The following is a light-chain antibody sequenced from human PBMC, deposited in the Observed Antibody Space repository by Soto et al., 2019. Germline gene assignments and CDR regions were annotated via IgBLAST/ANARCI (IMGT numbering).Light chain of an antibody. J-gene: IGKJ4*01. CDR1: QSLNNR. CDR3: QQTRSYPST. V-gene: IGKV1-5*01. Sequence: DIQLTQSPSTLSASVGDRVTMTCRASQSLNNRLAWYQQKPGKAPKLLIYETSILQSGVSSRFSGSGSGTDFTLTISSLQAEDFATYYCQQTRSYPSTFGGGTKVDIK. CDR2: ETS.